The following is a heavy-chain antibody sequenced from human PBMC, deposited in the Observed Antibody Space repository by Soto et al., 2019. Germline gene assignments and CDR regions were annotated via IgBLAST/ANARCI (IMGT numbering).Heavy chain of an antibody. D-gene: IGHD3-9*01. V-gene: IGHV1-69*01. J-gene: IGHJ4*02. CDR2: IIPVSGVR. CDR3: ARQVVGADDWYSLDS. CDR1: GGSFSIYA. Sequence: QVQLVQSGAEVKKPGSSVKVSCKTSGGSFSIYAITWVRQAPGQGLEWMGGIIPVSGVRNFAQKFQGRVTLNADESTTPAYMELTSLSLYDAAVYYCARQVVGADDWYSLDSWGQGTLVTVPS.